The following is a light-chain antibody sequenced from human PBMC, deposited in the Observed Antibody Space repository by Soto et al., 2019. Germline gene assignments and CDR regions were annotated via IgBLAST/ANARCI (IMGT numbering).Light chain of an antibody. CDR1: HSISDW. J-gene: IGKJ4*01. CDR2: EAS. V-gene: IGKV1-5*03. CDR3: QQHSDYPLT. Sequence: DIQMTQSPSTLSASVGDRVTITCRASHSISDWLAWYQQKPGKAPKLLIYEASTLEIGVPSRFSGSASGTEFTLTISSLHPDDFATYYCQQHSDYPLTFGGGTKVDIK.